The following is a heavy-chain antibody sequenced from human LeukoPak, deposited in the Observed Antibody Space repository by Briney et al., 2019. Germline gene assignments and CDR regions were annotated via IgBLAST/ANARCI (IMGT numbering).Heavy chain of an antibody. J-gene: IGHJ4*02. D-gene: IGHD6-13*01. Sequence: SETLSLTCSVSGYSISSAYYWGWIRQPPGKGLEWIGTMYHSGSTNYNPSLKSRVTISVDTSKNQFSLKLSSVTAADTAVYYCARDNAAAGNFVDRGLDYWGQGTLVTVSP. CDR3: ARDNAAAGNFVDRGLDY. V-gene: IGHV4-38-2*02. CDR2: MYHSGST. CDR1: GYSISSAYY.